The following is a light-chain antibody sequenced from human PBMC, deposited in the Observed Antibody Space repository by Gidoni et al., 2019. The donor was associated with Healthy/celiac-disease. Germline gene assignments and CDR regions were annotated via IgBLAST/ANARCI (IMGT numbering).Light chain of an antibody. CDR1: SLRTYY. CDR2: GKN. CDR3: NSRDSSGNHP. V-gene: IGLV3-19*01. Sequence: SSELTQDPAVSVALGQTVRITCQGDSLRTYYASWYQQKPGQAPVVVIYGKNNRPSGIPDRFSGSNSGNTASLTITGAQAEDEADYYCNSRDSSGNHPFGGGTKVTVL. J-gene: IGLJ3*02.